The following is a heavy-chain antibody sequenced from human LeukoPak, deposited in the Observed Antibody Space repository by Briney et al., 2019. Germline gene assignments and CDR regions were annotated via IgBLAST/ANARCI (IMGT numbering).Heavy chain of an antibody. D-gene: IGHD3-22*01. CDR1: GFTFSSYT. Sequence: GGSLRLSCAASGFTFSSYTMSWVRQAPGKGLEWVSSFGTRSTSVYHAGSVKGRFAISRDNAKNSLYLQMNSLRAEDTALYYCAREVSEGFDFWGQGTLVTVSS. CDR2: FGTRSTSV. J-gene: IGHJ4*02. V-gene: IGHV3-21*01. CDR3: AREVSEGFDF.